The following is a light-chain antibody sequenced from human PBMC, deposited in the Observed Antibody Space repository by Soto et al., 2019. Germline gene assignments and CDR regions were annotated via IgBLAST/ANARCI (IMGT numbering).Light chain of an antibody. CDR2: KAS. CDR3: QQYNSYSWT. CDR1: QSISSW. J-gene: IGKJ1*01. Sequence: DIQMTQSPSTLSASVGDRVTITCRASQSISSWMAWYQQKPGKAPKILIYKASSLESGVPSRFSGSGSGTECTLTISSLQPDDFATYYCQQYNSYSWTFGQGTKVEIK. V-gene: IGKV1-5*03.